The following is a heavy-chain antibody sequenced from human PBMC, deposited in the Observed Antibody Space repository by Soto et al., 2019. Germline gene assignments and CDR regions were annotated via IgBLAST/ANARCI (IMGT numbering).Heavy chain of an antibody. Sequence: GESLKISCRTSGYRFTSYRIAWVRQMPGKGLEWMGIIFPSDSDTRYSPSFQGQVTISADRSTSTVFLQWASLKAPDTAVYFCARKDKSGYFNWFDPWGQGTLVTVSS. J-gene: IGHJ5*02. D-gene: IGHD3-22*01. CDR1: GYRFTSYR. V-gene: IGHV5-51*01. CDR2: IFPSDSDT. CDR3: ARKDKSGYFNWFDP.